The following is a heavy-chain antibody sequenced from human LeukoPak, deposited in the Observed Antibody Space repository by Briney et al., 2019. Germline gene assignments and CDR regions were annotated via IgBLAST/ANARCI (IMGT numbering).Heavy chain of an antibody. CDR1: GGSISSGGYS. CDR3: ARVSRGDSEAGDY. V-gene: IGHV4-61*08. J-gene: IGHJ4*02. CDR2: IYYSGST. Sequence: SETLSLTCAVSGGSISSGGYSWSWIRQPPGKGLEWIGYIYYSGSTNYNPSLKSRLTISIDMSKNQFSLKLSSVTAADTAVYYCARVSRGDSEAGDYWGQGTLVTVSS. D-gene: IGHD6-19*01.